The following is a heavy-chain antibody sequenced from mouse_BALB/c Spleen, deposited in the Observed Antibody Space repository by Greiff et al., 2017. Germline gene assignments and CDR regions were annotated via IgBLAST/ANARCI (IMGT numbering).Heavy chain of an antibody. Sequence: VQLKQSGTVLARPGASVKMSCKASGYTFTSYWMHWVKQRPGQGLEWIGAIYPGNSDTSYNQKFKGKAKLTAVTSTSTAYMELSSLTNEDSAVYYCTRRVYYDYGGAMDYWGQGTSVTVSS. CDR1: GYTFTSYW. D-gene: IGHD2-4*01. J-gene: IGHJ4*01. CDR3: TRRVYYDYGGAMDY. V-gene: IGHV1-5*01. CDR2: IYPGNSDT.